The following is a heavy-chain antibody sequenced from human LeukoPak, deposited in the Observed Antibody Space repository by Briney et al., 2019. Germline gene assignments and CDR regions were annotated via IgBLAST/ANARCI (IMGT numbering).Heavy chain of an antibody. CDR2: INAGNGNT. CDR1: GYTFTHYG. Sequence: ASVKVSCKTSGYTFTHYGISWVRQAPGQRLEWMGWINAGNGNTKYSQKFQGRVTITRDTSASTAYMELSSLRSEDTAVYYCARGPYNIVGVTGYFDYWGQGTLVTVSS. V-gene: IGHV1-3*01. J-gene: IGHJ4*02. CDR3: ARGPYNIVGVTGYFDY. D-gene: IGHD1-26*01.